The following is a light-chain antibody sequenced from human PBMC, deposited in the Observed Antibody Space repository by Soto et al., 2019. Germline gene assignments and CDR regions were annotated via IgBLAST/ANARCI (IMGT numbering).Light chain of an antibody. V-gene: IGKV3-15*01. Sequence: SPHTLCVSRCQSSTLYSRPSQSISSSKLAWDQQNAGPAPRLLLFGVSNRATGIPGRCSGSGYGKEFSLTISSLKYEDFAVYYCQKYEYWPRTFGQGTKVDI. CDR1: QSISSS. CDR3: QKYEYWPRT. CDR2: GVS. J-gene: IGKJ1*01.